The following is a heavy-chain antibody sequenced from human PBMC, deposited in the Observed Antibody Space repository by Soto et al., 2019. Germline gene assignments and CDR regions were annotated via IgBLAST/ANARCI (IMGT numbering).Heavy chain of an antibody. V-gene: IGHV4-31*03. CDR3: ASESQRVSCGSYFDS. Sequence: SETLSLTCTVSGGSITSAGYYWTWIRQHPGKGLEWIACIYYSGTTSYSPSLRSRLTISVDTSKSQFSLKLTSVTAADTAVYYCASESQRVSCGSYFDSWGQGTLVTVSS. CDR1: GGSITSAGYY. J-gene: IGHJ4*02. CDR2: IYYSGTT.